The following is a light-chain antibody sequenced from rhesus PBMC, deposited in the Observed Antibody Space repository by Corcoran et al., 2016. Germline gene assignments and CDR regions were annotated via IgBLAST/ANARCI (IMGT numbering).Light chain of an antibody. CDR3: QQDYRWPLT. CDR1: QSVSFS. CDR2: VTY. V-gene: IGKV3-42*01. Sequence: EIVMTQSPATLSLSPGERATLSCRASQSVSFSLAWYQQKPGQAPKPLIYVTYTRATGIPDRFSGSCSGTEFTLTISSLEPEDVGVYYCQQDYRWPLTFGGGTKVELK. J-gene: IGKJ4*01.